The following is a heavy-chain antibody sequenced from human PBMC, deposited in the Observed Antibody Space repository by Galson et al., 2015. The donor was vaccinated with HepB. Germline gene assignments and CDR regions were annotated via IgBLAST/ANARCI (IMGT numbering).Heavy chain of an antibody. CDR1: GFNFSSYW. CDR2: INSDGSST. J-gene: IGHJ4*02. CDR3: ARYLTYYDILTGSFVKYFDY. D-gene: IGHD3-9*01. V-gene: IGHV3-74*01. Sequence: SLRLSCAASGFNFSSYWMHWVRQAPGKGLVWVSRINSDGSSTSYADSVKGRFTISRDNAKNTLYLQMNSLRAEDTAVYYCARYLTYYDILTGSFVKYFDYWGQGTLVTVSS.